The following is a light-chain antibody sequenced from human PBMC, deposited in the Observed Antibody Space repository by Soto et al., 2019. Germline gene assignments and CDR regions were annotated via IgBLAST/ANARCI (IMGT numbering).Light chain of an antibody. J-gene: IGKJ4*01. V-gene: IGKV3-11*01. CDR3: QQHSDRLT. CDR2: DAF. Sequence: EIVLTQSPATLSLSPGERATLSCRASQSVDSYLAWYQQKPGQAPRLVIFDAFNRATGIPARFSCSGSGTDFTLTSSSLEPEDFAVYYCQQHSDRLTFGGGTRVEI. CDR1: QSVDSY.